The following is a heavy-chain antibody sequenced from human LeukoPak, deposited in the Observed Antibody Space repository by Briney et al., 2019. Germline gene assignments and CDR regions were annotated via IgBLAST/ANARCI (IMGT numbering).Heavy chain of an antibody. D-gene: IGHD3-16*02. CDR2: IIPIFGSA. CDR3: AKGSRLREGGSYRF. Sequence: SVKVSCKASGYTFTSYDINWVRQAPGQGLEWMGRIIPIFGSANYAQKFQGRVTITADKSTRTAYMGLSSLRSEDTALYYCAKGSRLREGGSYRFWGQGTLVTVSS. V-gene: IGHV1-69*06. J-gene: IGHJ4*02. CDR1: GYTFTSYD.